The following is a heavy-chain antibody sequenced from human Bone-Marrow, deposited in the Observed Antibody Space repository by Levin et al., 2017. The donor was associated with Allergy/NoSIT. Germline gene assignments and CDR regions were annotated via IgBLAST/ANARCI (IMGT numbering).Heavy chain of an antibody. Sequence: TSQTLSLTCTVSGASIRSGAYYWSWVRQPPGQGLEWIGYIYYNGSTYFNPSLKSRVSISVDTSKNQFSLKLSSVTAADTAHYYCARVLAGFDGSAMAYDYWGRGSLVTVSS. CDR1: GASIRSGAYY. V-gene: IGHV4-31*03. CDR3: ARVLAGFDGSAMAYDY. J-gene: IGHJ4*02. D-gene: IGHD3-10*01. CDR2: IYYNGST.